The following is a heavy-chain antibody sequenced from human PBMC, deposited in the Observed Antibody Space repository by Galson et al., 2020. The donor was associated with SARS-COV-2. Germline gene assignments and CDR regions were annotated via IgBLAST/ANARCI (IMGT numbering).Heavy chain of an antibody. D-gene: IGHD2-2*01. Sequence: GGSLRLSCSASGFIFSDYAMHWVRQAPGKGLEYVSAISSNGGTSFYADSVNGRFTMSRDNSKNMFYLQMTALRLEDTAFYYCLSYSSTRQNHWGQGTLVT. J-gene: IGHJ5*02. V-gene: IGHV3-64D*06. CDR1: GFIFSDYA. CDR2: ISSNGGTS. CDR3: LSYSSTRQNH.